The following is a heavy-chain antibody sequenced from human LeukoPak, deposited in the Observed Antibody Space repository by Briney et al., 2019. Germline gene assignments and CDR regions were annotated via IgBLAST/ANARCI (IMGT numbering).Heavy chain of an antibody. CDR3: ARGAFDHYYDSSGYYDY. V-gene: IGHV4-59*01. Sequence: SETLSLTCTVSGGSISSYYWSWIRQPPGKGLEWIGYIYYSGSTNYNPSLKSRVTISVDTSKNQFSLKLSSVTAADTAVYYCARGAFDHYYDSSGYYDYWGQGTLVTVSS. CDR2: IYYSGST. J-gene: IGHJ4*02. D-gene: IGHD3-22*01. CDR1: GGSISSYY.